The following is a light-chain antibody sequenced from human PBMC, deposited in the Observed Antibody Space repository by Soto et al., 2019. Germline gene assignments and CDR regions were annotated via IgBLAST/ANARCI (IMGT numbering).Light chain of an antibody. J-gene: IGLJ2*01. V-gene: IGLV1-44*01. CDR3: ASWDDSLSGCVI. Sequence: QPVLTQPPSASGTPGRSVTISCSGSRSNIGSNTVTWYQQVPGTAPKLLIYSTNQRPSGVPDRFSASKSGTSASLTISGLQSEDEADYYCASWDDSLSGCVIFGGGTKLTV. CDR1: RSNIGSNT. CDR2: STN.